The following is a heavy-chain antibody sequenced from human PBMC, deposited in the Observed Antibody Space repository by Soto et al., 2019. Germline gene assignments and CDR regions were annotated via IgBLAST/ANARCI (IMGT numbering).Heavy chain of an antibody. CDR2: IIPILGIA. CDR1: GGTFSSYT. D-gene: IGHD2-21*01. CDR3: ERVGHIGCYLVDY. J-gene: IGHJ4*02. Sequence: ASVKGSCKASGGTFSSYTIGWVRQATGQGLEWMGRIIPILGIANYAQKFQGRVTITADKSTSTAYMELSSLRTQDTAVYYCERVGHIGCYLVDYRGEGPLF. V-gene: IGHV1-69*02.